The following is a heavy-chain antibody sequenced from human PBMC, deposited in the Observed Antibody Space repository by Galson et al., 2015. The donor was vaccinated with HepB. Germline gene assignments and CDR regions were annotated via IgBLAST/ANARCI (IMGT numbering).Heavy chain of an antibody. CDR3: ARLVATMQDWYFDL. CDR1: GFTLSSYS. J-gene: IGHJ2*01. CDR2: ISSSSSYI. D-gene: IGHD5-12*01. Sequence: SLRLSCAASGFTLSSYSMNWVRQAPGKGLEWVSSISSSSSYIYYADSVKGRFTISRDNAKNSLYLQMNSLRAEDTAVYYCARLVATMQDWYFDLWGRGTLVTVSS. V-gene: IGHV3-21*01.